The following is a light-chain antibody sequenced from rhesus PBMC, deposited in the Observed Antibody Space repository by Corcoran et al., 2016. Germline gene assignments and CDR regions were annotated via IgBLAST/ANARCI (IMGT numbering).Light chain of an antibody. Sequence: DIQMTQSPSSLSASVGDTVIITCQASQDIASWLAWYQQRPGKAPKLLYYKASCLQSGVPSRFSGSESGTDFILIIRNLQPEDFATYYCLQYNSSPFTFGPGTKLDIK. CDR2: KAS. CDR1: QDIASW. V-gene: IGKV1-22*01. CDR3: LQYNSSPFT. J-gene: IGKJ3*01.